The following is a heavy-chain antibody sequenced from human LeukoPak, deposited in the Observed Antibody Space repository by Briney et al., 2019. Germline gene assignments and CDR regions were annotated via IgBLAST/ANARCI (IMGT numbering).Heavy chain of an antibody. D-gene: IGHD3-3*01. CDR2: IRYDGSNE. J-gene: IGHJ3*02. Sequence: PGGSLRLSCAASGFTFSSYGMHWVRQAPGKGLEWVSFIRYDGSNEYYADSVRGRFTISRDNSKNTLYLQMNSLRAEDTAVYYCAKDGGALHAFDIWGQGTMVTVSS. CDR3: AKDGGALHAFDI. CDR1: GFTFSSYG. V-gene: IGHV3-30*02.